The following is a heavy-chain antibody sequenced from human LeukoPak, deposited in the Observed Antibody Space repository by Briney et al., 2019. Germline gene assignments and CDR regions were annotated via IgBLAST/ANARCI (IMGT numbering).Heavy chain of an antibody. CDR3: ARRATSWVVVGGYFDY. CDR1: GGSFSGYY. CDR2: ISHGGST. Sequence: SETLSLTCAVYGGSFSGYYWSWIRQPPGKGLEWIGEISHGGSTNYNPSLKSRVTISVDTSKNQFSLKLSSVTAADTAVYYCARRATSWVVVGGYFDYWGQGTLVTVSS. J-gene: IGHJ4*02. V-gene: IGHV4-34*01. D-gene: IGHD1-26*01.